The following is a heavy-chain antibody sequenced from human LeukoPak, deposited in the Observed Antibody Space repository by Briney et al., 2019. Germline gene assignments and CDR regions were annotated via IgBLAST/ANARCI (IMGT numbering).Heavy chain of an antibody. Sequence: SGTLSLTCAVSGGSISSSNWWSWVRQPPGKGLEWIGEIYHSGSTNYNPSLKSRVTISVDTSKNQFSLKLSSVTAADTAVYYCARLDGYTALDYWGQGTLVTVSS. V-gene: IGHV4-4*02. CDR2: IYHSGST. J-gene: IGHJ4*02. CDR3: ARLDGYTALDY. D-gene: IGHD5-24*01. CDR1: GGSISSSNW.